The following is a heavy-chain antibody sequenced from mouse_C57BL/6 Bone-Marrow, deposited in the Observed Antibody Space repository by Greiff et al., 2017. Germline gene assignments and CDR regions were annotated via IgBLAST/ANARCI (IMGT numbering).Heavy chain of an antibody. D-gene: IGHD1-1*01. Sequence: VQLQQSGAELAKPGASVKMSCKASGYTFPSYWMHWVKQRPGQGLEWIGYINPSTGYTEYNQKFKDKATLTANKSSRTAYMQLSSLTSEDTAVYYCTNPVVADFDYWGQGTTLTVSS. CDR2: INPSTGYT. CDR1: GYTFPSYW. CDR3: TNPVVADFDY. J-gene: IGHJ2*01. V-gene: IGHV1-7*01.